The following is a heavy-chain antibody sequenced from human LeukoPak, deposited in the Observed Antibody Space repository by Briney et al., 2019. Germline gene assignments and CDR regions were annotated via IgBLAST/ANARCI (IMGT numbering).Heavy chain of an antibody. CDR2: IIPILGIA. V-gene: IGHV1-69*04. Sequence: ASVKVSCKASGGTFSSYAISWVRQAPGQGLEWMGRIIPILGIANYAQKFQGRVTITADKSTSTAYMELSSLRSGDTAVYYCARDRYSGSYFGDYFDYWGQGTLVTVSS. D-gene: IGHD1-26*01. CDR3: ARDRYSGSYFGDYFDY. CDR1: GGTFSSYA. J-gene: IGHJ4*02.